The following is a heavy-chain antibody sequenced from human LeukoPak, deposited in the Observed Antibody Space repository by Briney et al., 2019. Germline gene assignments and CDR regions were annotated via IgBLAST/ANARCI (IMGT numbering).Heavy chain of an antibody. CDR3: AHGSYCSSTSCYKDTAMVTGLDY. D-gene: IGHD2-2*02. V-gene: IGHV2-5*01. Sequence: SGPTLVTPTQTLTLTCTFFGFSLSTSGVGVGWIRQPPGKALKWRALIYWNVDKRYSPSLKSRLTITKDTAKTQVVLTMTNMDPVDTATYYCAHGSYCSSTSCYKDTAMVTGLDYWGQGTLVTVSS. CDR2: IYWNVDK. J-gene: IGHJ4*02. CDR1: GFSLSTSGVG.